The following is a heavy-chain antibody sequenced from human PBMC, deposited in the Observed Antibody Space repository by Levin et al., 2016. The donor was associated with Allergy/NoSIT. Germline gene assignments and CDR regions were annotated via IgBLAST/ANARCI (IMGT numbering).Heavy chain of an antibody. J-gene: IGHJ4*02. CDR2: INHSGST. CDR3: ARKRRAHYYDSSGSWRGYFDY. D-gene: IGHD3-22*01. Sequence: SETLSLTCAVYGGSFSGYYWSWIRQPPGKGLEWIGEINHSGSTNYNPSLKSRVTISVDTSKNQFSLKLSSVTAADTAVYYCARKRRAHYYDSSGSWRGYFDYWGQGTLVTVSS. V-gene: IGHV4-34*01. CDR1: GGSFSGYY.